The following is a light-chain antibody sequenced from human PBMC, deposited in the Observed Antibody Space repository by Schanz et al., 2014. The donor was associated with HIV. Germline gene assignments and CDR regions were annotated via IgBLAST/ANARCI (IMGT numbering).Light chain of an antibody. CDR2: DVT. CDR1: SSDVGGYNY. J-gene: IGLJ2*01. Sequence: QSALTQPASVSGSPGQSITISCTGTSSDVGGYNYVSWYQQHPGKAPKLMIYDVTKRSAGASVRFSGSKSGNTAFLTISGLQDDDEAEYFCSSYSSTTTLGVFGGGTKLTVL. CDR3: SSYSSTTTLGV. V-gene: IGLV2-14*03.